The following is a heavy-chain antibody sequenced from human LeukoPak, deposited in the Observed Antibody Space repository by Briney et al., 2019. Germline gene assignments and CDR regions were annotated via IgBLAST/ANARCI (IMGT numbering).Heavy chain of an antibody. J-gene: IGHJ4*02. D-gene: IGHD6-19*01. CDR1: GGSFSGYY. CDR3: ARVGIAVAGTGEEDY. V-gene: IGHV4-34*01. CDR2: INHSGST. Sequence: SETLSLTCAVYGGSFSGYYWSWIRQPPGKGLEWIGEINHSGSTNYNPSLKSRVTISVDTSKNQLSLKLSSVTAADTAVYYCARVGIAVAGTGEEDYWGQGTLVTVSS.